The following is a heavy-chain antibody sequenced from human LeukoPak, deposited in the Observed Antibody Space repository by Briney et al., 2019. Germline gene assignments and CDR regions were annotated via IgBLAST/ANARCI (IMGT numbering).Heavy chain of an antibody. CDR3: ARDFGAGSSSWYTTNNWFDP. CDR1: GGSFSGYY. Sequence: TSETLSLTCAVYGGSFSGYYWSWIRQPPGKGLEWIGEINHSGSTIYNPSLKSRVTISVDTSKNQFSLKLSSVTAADTAVYYCARDFGAGSSSWYTTNNWFDPWGQGTLVTVSS. V-gene: IGHV4-34*01. J-gene: IGHJ5*02. CDR2: INHSGST. D-gene: IGHD6-13*01.